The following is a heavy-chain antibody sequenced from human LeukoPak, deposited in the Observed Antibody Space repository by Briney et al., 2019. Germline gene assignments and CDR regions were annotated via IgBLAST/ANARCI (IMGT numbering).Heavy chain of an antibody. J-gene: IGHJ4*02. CDR3: AIYGDPTVTPEHY. V-gene: IGHV5-51*01. Sequence: GESLKISCKGSGYSFTSYWIGWVPQMPGKGLEWMGSIYPGDSDTRYSPSFQGQVTISADKSISTAYLQWSSLKASDTAMYYCAIYGDPTVTPEHYWGQGTLVTVSS. CDR2: IYPGDSDT. CDR1: GYSFTSYW. D-gene: IGHD4-17*01.